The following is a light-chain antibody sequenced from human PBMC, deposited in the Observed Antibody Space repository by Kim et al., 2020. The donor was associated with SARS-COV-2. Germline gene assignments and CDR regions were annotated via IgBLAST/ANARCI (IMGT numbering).Light chain of an antibody. V-gene: IGKV2-28*01. Sequence: DVVMTQSPLSLPVTPGEPASISCRSSQSLLHSNGYNYLDWYLQKPGQSPQLLIYMASNRASGVPDSFSGSGSGTDFTLNISRVEAEDVGVYYCMQARQSPPWTFGPGTKVDIK. CDR3: MQARQSPPWT. J-gene: IGKJ1*01. CDR2: MAS. CDR1: QSLLHSNGYNY.